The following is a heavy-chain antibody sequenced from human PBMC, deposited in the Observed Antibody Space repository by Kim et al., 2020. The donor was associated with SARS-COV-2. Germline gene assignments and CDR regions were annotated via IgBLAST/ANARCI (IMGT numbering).Heavy chain of an antibody. CDR2: IKSKTDGGTT. V-gene: IGHV3-15*01. D-gene: IGHD2-2*01. J-gene: IGHJ6*02. CDR1: GFTFSNAW. Sequence: GGSLRLSCAASGFTFSNAWMSWVRQAPGKGLEWVGRIKSKTDGGTTDYAAPVKGRFTISRDDSKNTLYLQMNSLKTEDTAVYYCTTVGGVPAAVFGYYYYYGMDVWGQGTTVTVSS. CDR3: TTVGGVPAAVFGYYYYYGMDV.